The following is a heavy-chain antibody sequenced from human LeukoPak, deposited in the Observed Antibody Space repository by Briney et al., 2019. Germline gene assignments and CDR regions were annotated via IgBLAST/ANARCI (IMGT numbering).Heavy chain of an antibody. Sequence: GESLKISCKGSGYSFTSYWISWVRQMPGKGLEWMGRIAPGDSYTRYSPSFQGHVTISADKSITTACLQWSSLKASDTAMYYCARHDGYCSGGSCRNWFDPWGQGTPVTVSS. D-gene: IGHD2-15*01. J-gene: IGHJ5*02. CDR2: IAPGDSYT. CDR3: ARHDGYCSGGSCRNWFDP. CDR1: GYSFTSYW. V-gene: IGHV5-10-1*01.